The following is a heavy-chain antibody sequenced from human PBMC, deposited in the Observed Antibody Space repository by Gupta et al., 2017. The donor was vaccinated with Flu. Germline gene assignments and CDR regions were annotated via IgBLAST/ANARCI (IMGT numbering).Heavy chain of an antibody. J-gene: IGHJ6*02. CDR2: IYPGDSDT. V-gene: IGHV5-51*01. CDR1: GYSFTSYW. CDR3: ARHAQTTVTIYYYYGMDV. D-gene: IGHD4-17*01. Sequence: EVQLVQSGAEVKKPGESLKISCKGSGYSFTSYWIGWVRQMLGKGLEWMGIIYPGDSDTRSSPSFQGQVTISADKSISTAYLQWSSLKASDTAMYYCARHAQTTVTIYYYYGMDVWGQGTTVTVAS.